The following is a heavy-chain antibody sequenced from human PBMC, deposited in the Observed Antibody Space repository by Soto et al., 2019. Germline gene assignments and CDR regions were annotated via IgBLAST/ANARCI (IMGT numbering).Heavy chain of an antibody. CDR2: ISYDGSNK. V-gene: IGHV3-30-3*01. CDR1: GFTFTNYA. CDR3: ARETAVGDYYGLDV. D-gene: IGHD6-13*01. Sequence: PGGSLRLSCAASGFTFTNYALPWVRQAPGKGLEWVAVISYDGSNKYYADSVKGRFTISRDNSKNTPYLQMNSLRAEDTAVYYCARETAVGDYYGLDVWGQGTTVTVSS. J-gene: IGHJ6*02.